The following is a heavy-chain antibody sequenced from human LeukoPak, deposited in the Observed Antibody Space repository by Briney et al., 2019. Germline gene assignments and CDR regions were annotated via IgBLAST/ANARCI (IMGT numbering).Heavy chain of an antibody. D-gene: IGHD2-15*01. J-gene: IGHJ5*02. Sequence: SETLSLTCAVYGGSFSGYYWSWIRQPPGKGLEWIGEINHSGSTNYNPSLKSRVTISVDTSKNQFSLKLSSLIAADTAVYYCARRVPHSDFFDAWGQGTLVTVSS. CDR3: ARRVPHSDFFDA. CDR1: GGSFSGYY. V-gene: IGHV4-34*01. CDR2: INHSGST.